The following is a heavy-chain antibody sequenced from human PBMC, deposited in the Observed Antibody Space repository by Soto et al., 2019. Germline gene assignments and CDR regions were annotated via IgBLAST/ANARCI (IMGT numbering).Heavy chain of an antibody. CDR1: GFTFSSYA. V-gene: IGHV3-23*01. D-gene: IGHD3-9*01. CDR3: AKSALVGELRHFDWLFRPFDY. J-gene: IGHJ4*02. CDR2: ISGSGGST. Sequence: GGSLRLSCAASGFTFSSYAMSWVRQAPGKGLEWVSAISGSGGSTYYADSVKGRFTISRDNSKNTLYLQMNSLRAEDTAVYYCAKSALVGELRHFDWLFRPFDYWGQGTLVTVSS.